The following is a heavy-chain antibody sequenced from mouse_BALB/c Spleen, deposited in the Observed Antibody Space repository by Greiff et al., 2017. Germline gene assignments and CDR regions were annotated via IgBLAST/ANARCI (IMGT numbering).Heavy chain of an antibody. D-gene: IGHD4-1*01. CDR2: ISYSGST. Sequence: EVKLQESGPGLVKPSQSLSLTCTVTGYSITSDYAWNWIRQFPGNKLEWMGYISYSGSTSYNPSLKSRISITRDTSKNQFFLQLNSVTTEDTATYYCARYWDEYYFDYWGQGTTLTVSS. J-gene: IGHJ2*01. V-gene: IGHV3-2*02. CDR1: GYSITSDYA. CDR3: ARYWDEYYFDY.